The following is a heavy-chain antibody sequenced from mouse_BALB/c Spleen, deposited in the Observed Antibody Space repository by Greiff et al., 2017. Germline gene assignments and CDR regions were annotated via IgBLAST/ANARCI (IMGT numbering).Heavy chain of an antibody. D-gene: IGHD2-14*01. V-gene: IGHV3-2*02. CDR1: GYSITSDYA. J-gene: IGHJ2*01. Sequence: EVKLMESGPGLVKPSQSLSLTCTVTGYSITSDYAWNWIRQLPGNKLEWMGYISYSGSTSYNPSLKSRISITRDTSKNQFFLQLNSVTTEDTATYYCARAEVLSPGYFDYWGQGTTLTVSS. CDR3: ARAEVLSPGYFDY. CDR2: ISYSGST.